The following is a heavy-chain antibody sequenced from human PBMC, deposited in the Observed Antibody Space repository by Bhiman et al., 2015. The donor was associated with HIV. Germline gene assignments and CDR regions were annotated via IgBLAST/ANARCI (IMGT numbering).Heavy chain of an antibody. V-gene: IGHV3-21*01. CDR2: ISSSSSYI. J-gene: IGHJ4*02. CDR3: AREFTGYSSSNFDY. CDR1: GFTFSSYS. D-gene: IGHD6-13*01. Sequence: EVQLVESGGGLVKPGGSLRLSCAASGFTFSSYSMNWVRQAPGKGLEWVSSISSSSSYIYYADSVKGRFTISRDNAKNSLYLQMNSLRAEDTAVYYCAREFTGYSSSNFDYWGQGTPGHRLL.